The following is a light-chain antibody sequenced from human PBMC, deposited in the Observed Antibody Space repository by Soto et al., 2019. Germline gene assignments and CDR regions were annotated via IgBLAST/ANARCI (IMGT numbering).Light chain of an antibody. CDR2: AAS. J-gene: IGKJ2*01. CDR1: QSISSY. V-gene: IGKV1-33*01. CDR3: QQYANVPYT. Sequence: DIQMTQSPSSLSASVGDRVTITCRASQSISSYLNWYQQKPGKAPKLLIYAASSLQSGVPSRFSGSGSGTDFTFTISSLRPEDIATYYCQQYANVPYTFGRGTKLEIK.